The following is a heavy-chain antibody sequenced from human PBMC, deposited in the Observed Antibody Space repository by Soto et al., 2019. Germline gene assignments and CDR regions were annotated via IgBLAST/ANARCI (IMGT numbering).Heavy chain of an antibody. CDR3: ARGPYYDFWSGYPVSRWWHFDY. V-gene: IGHV4-34*01. CDR1: GGSFSGYY. D-gene: IGHD3-3*01. CDR2: INHSGST. Sequence: KTSETLSLTCAVYGGSFSGYYWSWIRQPPGKGLEWIGEINHSGSTNYNPSLKSRVTISVDTSKNQFSLKLSSVTAADTAVYYCARGPYYDFWSGYPVSRWWHFDYWGQGTLVTVSS. J-gene: IGHJ4*02.